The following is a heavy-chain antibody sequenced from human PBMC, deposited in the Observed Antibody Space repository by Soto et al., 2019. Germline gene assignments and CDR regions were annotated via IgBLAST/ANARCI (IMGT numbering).Heavy chain of an antibody. D-gene: IGHD1-26*01. CDR2: ISGSGDSK. Sequence: EVQLLESGGGLVQPGGSLRLSCAASGFTFSSYAMSWVRQAPGKGLEWVSVISGSGDSKFYADSVKGRITISRDNSKNTLSLQMNSLRGEDTAVYYCAKRVGYYLDNWGQGTLVTVSS. CDR3: AKRVGYYLDN. J-gene: IGHJ4*02. V-gene: IGHV3-23*01. CDR1: GFTFSSYA.